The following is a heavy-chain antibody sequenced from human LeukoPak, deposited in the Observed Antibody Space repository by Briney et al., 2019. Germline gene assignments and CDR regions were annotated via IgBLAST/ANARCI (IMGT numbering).Heavy chain of an antibody. D-gene: IGHD1-26*01. CDR3: ARLVGDVTTWDC. J-gene: IGHJ4*02. CDR1: GFSFSNYW. Sequence: GGSLRLSCTASGFSFSNYWMSWVRQAPGKGLEWVASIKQDESEKYYVDSVKGRFTTSRDNAKSSLYLQMNALRGEDTAVYYCARLVGDVTTWDCWGQGALVTVSS. CDR2: IKQDESEK. V-gene: IGHV3-7*03.